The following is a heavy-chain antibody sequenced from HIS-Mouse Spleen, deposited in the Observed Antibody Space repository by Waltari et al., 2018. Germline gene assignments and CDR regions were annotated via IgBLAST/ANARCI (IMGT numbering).Heavy chain of an antibody. D-gene: IGHD6-13*01. CDR1: GGTFSSYD. CDR3: ARHPEIAAAVGAFDI. CDR2: IIPILGIA. V-gene: IGHV1-69*04. Sequence: QVQLVQSGAEVKKPGPSGKVSCKASGGTFSSYDIRWVRQAPGQGLEWMGRIIPILGIANYAQKFQGRVTITADKSTSTAYMELSSLRSEDTAVYYCARHPEIAAAVGAFDIWGQGTMVTVSS. J-gene: IGHJ3*02.